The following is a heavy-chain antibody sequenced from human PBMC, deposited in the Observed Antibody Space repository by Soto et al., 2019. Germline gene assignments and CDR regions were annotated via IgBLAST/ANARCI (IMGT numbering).Heavy chain of an antibody. V-gene: IGHV2-5*02. Sequence: QITLKESGPTLVRPPQTLTLTCTFSGFSLTSGVGVGWIRQPPGKALEWLALIYWDDDKRYSPSLKNRRTITNDTSKNQVVLTMTNVGPVDTATYFCAHIDPEIVTVGGHGGFDYWGQGTLVTVSS. CDR3: AHIDPEIVTVGGHGGFDY. CDR2: IYWDDDK. D-gene: IGHD5-12*01. J-gene: IGHJ4*02. CDR1: GFSLTSGVG.